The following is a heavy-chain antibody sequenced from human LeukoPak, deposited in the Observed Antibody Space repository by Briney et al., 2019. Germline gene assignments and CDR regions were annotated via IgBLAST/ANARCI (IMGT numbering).Heavy chain of an antibody. CDR3: AREHSSGSYYL. V-gene: IGHV4-59*01. J-gene: IGHJ4*02. D-gene: IGHD1-26*01. CDR1: GGSISSYY. CDR2: IYTSGST. Sequence: KASETLSLTCTVSGGSISSYYWSWIRQPPGKGLEWIGYIYTSGSTNYNPSLKSRVAISVDTSKNQFSLKLSSVTAADTAVYYCAREHSSGSYYLWGQGTLVTVSS.